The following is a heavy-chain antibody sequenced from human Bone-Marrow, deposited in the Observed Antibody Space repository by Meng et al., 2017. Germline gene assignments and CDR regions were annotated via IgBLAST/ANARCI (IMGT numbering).Heavy chain of an antibody. D-gene: IGHD1-1*01. Sequence: ASVKVSCKTSGYTFTGYYIHWVRQAPGQGREWMGWINPDSGGTIYTQKFQGRVTMTRDMSTSTAYMELSRLRSDDTAVYYCARDPGTNWNDDSYYYYGMDVWGQGTTVTVSS. J-gene: IGHJ6*02. CDR3: ARDPGTNWNDDSYYYYGMDV. V-gene: IGHV1-2*02. CDR2: INPDSGGT. CDR1: GYTFTGYY.